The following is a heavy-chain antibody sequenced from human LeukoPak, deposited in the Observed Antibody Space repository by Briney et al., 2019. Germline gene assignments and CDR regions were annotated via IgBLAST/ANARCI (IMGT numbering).Heavy chain of an antibody. V-gene: IGHV1-69*06. J-gene: IGHJ4*02. CDR1: GGTFSSYA. D-gene: IGHD2-2*01. Sequence: SVKVSCKASGGTFSSYAISWVRQAPGQGLEWMGGIISIFDTANYAQKFQGRVTITADKSTGTAYMELSSLRSEDTAVYYCASLDCSNTSCYDYWGQGALVTVSS. CDR2: IISIFDTA. CDR3: ASLDCSNTSCYDY.